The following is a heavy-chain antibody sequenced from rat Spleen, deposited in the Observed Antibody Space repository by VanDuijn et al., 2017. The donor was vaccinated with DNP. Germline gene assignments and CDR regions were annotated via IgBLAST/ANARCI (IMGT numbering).Heavy chain of an antibody. CDR3: ARQSAAISTGFAY. D-gene: IGHD1-2*01. J-gene: IGHJ3*01. CDR2: ISYSGTT. CDR1: AYSITTNY. Sequence: EVQLQESGPGLVEPSQSLSLTCSVTAYSITTNYWGWIREFPGNKMQYIGHISYSGTTNYNPSLKSRISITRDTSKNQFFLHLHSVTTEDTATFYCARQSAAISTGFAYWGQGTLVTVSS. V-gene: IGHV3-1*01.